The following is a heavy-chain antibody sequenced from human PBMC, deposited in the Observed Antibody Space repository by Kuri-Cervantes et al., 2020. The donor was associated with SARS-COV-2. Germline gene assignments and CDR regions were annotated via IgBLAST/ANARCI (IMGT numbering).Heavy chain of an antibody. V-gene: IGHV1-2*02. CDR2: INPNSGGT. Sequence: ASVKVSCKASGYTFTGYYMHWVRQAPGQGLEWMGWINPNSGGTNYAQKFQGRVTMTRDTPISTAYMELSRLRSDDTAVYYCARDLRAFHPPREAGAYYFDYWGQGTLVTVSS. CDR3: ARDLRAFHPPREAGAYYFDY. CDR1: GYTFTGYY. J-gene: IGHJ4*02. D-gene: IGHD3-10*01.